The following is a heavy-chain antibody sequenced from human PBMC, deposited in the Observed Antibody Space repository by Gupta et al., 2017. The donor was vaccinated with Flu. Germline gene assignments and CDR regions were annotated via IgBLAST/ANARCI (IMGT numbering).Heavy chain of an antibody. CDR1: GGSISSSSYY. Sequence: QLQLQESGPGLVKPSATLSLTCTVSGGSISSSSYYWGWIRQPPGKGLEWIGSIYYSGSTYYNPSLKSRVTISVDTSKNQFSLKLSSVTAADTAVYYCARHDSPPLNVLGMWFDPWGQGTLVTVSS. CDR3: ARHDSPPLNVLGMWFDP. D-gene: IGHD6-13*01. CDR2: IYYSGST. V-gene: IGHV4-39*01. J-gene: IGHJ5*02.